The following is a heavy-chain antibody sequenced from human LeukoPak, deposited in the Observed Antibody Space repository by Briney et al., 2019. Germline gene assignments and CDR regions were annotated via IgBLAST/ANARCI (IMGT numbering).Heavy chain of an antibody. CDR3: ARESYSDGSGYYYWLDY. Sequence: PGGSLSLSCRASGFTFSSYAMDWVRQAPGKGLEWISVISGNGESTHYADSVKGRFTISRDNSRNTVYLQMNSLRAEDTAVYYCARESYSDGSGYYYWLDYWGQGTLVTVSS. J-gene: IGHJ4*02. V-gene: IGHV3-23*01. CDR1: GFTFSSYA. CDR2: ISGNGEST. D-gene: IGHD3-22*01.